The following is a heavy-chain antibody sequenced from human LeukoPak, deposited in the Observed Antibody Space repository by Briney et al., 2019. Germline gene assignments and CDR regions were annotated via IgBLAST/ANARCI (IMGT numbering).Heavy chain of an antibody. V-gene: IGHV3-30*02. CDR2: IRYDGSNK. Sequence: SGGSLRLSCAASGLTFSSYGMHRVRQAPGKGLEWVAYIRYDGSNKYYADSVKGRFTISRDNSKNTLYVQMNSLRAEDTAVYYCARGGKRAVAGTRSPQYFQHWGQGTLVTVSS. CDR1: GLTFSSYG. CDR3: ARGGKRAVAGTRSPQYFQH. J-gene: IGHJ1*01. D-gene: IGHD6-19*01.